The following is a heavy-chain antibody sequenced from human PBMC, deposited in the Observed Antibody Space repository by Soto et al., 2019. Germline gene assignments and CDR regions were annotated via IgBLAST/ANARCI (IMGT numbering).Heavy chain of an antibody. CDR1: GYTFTSHE. CDR3: ARGWGTDMDILQYYFEL. CDR2: MNPNSGNT. V-gene: IGHV1-8*02. J-gene: IGHJ4*02. Sequence: ASVKVSFKASGYTFTSHEVNWVRHATLQWLEWMGWMNPNSGNTGYAQKFQGRVTMTRDTSVSTAYMELSSLRSEDTAVYYCARGWGTDMDILQYYFELRGQGNMVNVSS. D-gene: IGHD3-9*01.